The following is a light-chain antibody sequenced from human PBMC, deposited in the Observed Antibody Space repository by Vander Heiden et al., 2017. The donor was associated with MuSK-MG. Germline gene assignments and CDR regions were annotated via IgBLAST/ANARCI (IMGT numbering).Light chain of an antibody. CDR3: QQYNNWPPLT. Sequence: EIVMTQSPATLSVSPGERATLSCRASQSVSSNLDWYQQKPGQAPRLLIYGASTRVTDIPGRFSGSGSGTDFTLTISSLQSEDFAVYYCQQYNNWPPLTFGGGTKVEIK. CDR1: QSVSSN. CDR2: GAS. V-gene: IGKV3-15*01. J-gene: IGKJ4*01.